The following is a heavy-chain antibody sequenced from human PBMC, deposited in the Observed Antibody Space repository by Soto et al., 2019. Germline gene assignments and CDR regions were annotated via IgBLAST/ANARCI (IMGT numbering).Heavy chain of an antibody. J-gene: IGHJ4*02. CDR2: IWYDGRNK. D-gene: IGHD6-19*01. V-gene: IGHV3-33*01. Sequence: GGSLRLSCAASGFTFSSYGMHWVRQAPGKGLEWVAVIWYDGRNKYYADSVKGRFTISRDNSKNTLYLQMNSLRAEDTAVYYCARDLLYSSGLSLDYWGQGTLVTVSS. CDR1: GFTFSSYG. CDR3: ARDLLYSSGLSLDY.